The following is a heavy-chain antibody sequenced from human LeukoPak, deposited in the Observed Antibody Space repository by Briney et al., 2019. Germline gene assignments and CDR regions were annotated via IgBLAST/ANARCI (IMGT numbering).Heavy chain of an antibody. CDR1: GDSLNTNTW. J-gene: IGHJ4*02. V-gene: IGHV4-4*02. D-gene: IGHD3-22*01. CDR2: IFHSGST. CDR3: ARDFTYFDSSGYCYEDS. Sequence: SETLSLTCAVSGDSLNTNTWWSWVRPPPGKGLQWTGEIFHSGSTNYHPSLESRLTISMDKTKNTFSLRLTSVTAADAAVYYCARDFTYFDSSGYCYEDSWGQGTLVTVSS.